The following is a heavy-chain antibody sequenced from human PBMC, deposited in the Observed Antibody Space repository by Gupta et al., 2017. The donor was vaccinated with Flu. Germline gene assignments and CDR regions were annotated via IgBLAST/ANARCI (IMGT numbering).Heavy chain of an antibody. D-gene: IGHD3-22*01. CDR3: ARLLYDSRGYYYFDY. J-gene: IGHJ4*02. Sequence: QLQGKGLEWIASVYDSGSTYYNPSLKSRVTMSVDTSKNQFSLKLSSVTAADTAVYYCARLLYDSRGYYYFDYWGQGTLVTVSS. CDR2: VYDSGST. V-gene: IGHV4-39*01.